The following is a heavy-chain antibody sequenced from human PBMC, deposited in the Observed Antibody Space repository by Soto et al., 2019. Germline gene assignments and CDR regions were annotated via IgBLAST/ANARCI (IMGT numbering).Heavy chain of an antibody. J-gene: IGHJ4*02. Sequence: EVQLVESGGGLVQPGGSLRLSCAASGFTFSSYWMSWVRQAPGKGLEWVANIKEDGSEQNYVDSVKGRFTISRDNAKNSLYFQMNSLRAEDTALYYCVRETGGNAHWGREPWSPSPQ. CDR3: VRETGGNAH. CDR1: GFTFSSYW. V-gene: IGHV3-7*01. CDR2: IKEDGSEQ. D-gene: IGHD2-8*02.